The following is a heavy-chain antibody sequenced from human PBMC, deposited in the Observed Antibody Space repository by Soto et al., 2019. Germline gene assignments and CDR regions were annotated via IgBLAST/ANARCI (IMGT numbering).Heavy chain of an antibody. V-gene: IGHV3-74*01. J-gene: IGHJ6*02. CDR1: GFTFSVYW. D-gene: IGHD4-4*01. CDR2: IDIDGSTT. Sequence: EVQLVESGGGLVQPGGSLRLSCAASGFTFSVYWMHWVRQAPGKGLVWVSRIDIDGSTTSYADSVKGRFTISRDNAKSTLYLQMNSLRAEDTAVYYCARPGYSNYGPGVDVWGQGTTVTVSS. CDR3: ARPGYSNYGPGVDV.